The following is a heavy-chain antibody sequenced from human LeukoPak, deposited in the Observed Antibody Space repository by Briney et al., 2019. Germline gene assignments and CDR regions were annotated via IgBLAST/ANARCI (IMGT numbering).Heavy chain of an antibody. Sequence: PSETLSLTCTVSGGSISSYYWSWIRQPPGKGLEWIGYIYYSGSTNYNPSLKSRVTISVDTSKNQFSLKLSSVTAADTAVYYCARDRGTATVTSSYGMDVWGQGTTVTVSS. CDR2: IYYSGST. CDR3: ARDRGTATVTSSYGMDV. CDR1: GGSISSYY. J-gene: IGHJ6*02. D-gene: IGHD4-17*01. V-gene: IGHV4-59*12.